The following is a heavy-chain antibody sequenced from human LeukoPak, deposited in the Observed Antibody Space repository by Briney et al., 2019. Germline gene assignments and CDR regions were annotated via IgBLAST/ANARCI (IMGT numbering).Heavy chain of an antibody. CDR2: ISAYNGNT. D-gene: IGHD2-2*01. CDR3: AREATYCSSTSCYGEAYYYYYMDV. J-gene: IGHJ6*03. CDR1: GYTFTSYG. Sequence: ASVKVSCKASGYTFTSYGISWVRQAPGQRLEWMGWISAYNGNTNYAQKLQGRVTMTTDTSTSTAYMELRSLRSDDTAVYYCAREATYCSSTSCYGEAYYYYYMDVWGKGTTVTVSS. V-gene: IGHV1-18*01.